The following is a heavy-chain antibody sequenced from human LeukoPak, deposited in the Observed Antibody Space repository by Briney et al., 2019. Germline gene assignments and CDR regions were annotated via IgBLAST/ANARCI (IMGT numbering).Heavy chain of an antibody. CDR1: GFTSSSYT. J-gene: IGHJ4*02. Sequence: GGSLRPSCAASGFTSSSYTMNWVRQAPGKGLEWVSSISSSSSYIYYADSVKGRFTISRDNAKNSLYLQMNSLRAEGTAVYYCARGYGDLGYWGQGTLVTVSS. D-gene: IGHD4-17*01. CDR2: ISSSSSYI. V-gene: IGHV3-21*01. CDR3: ARGYGDLGY.